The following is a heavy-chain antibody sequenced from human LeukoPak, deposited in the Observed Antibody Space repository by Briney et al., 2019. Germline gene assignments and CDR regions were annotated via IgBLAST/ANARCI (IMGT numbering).Heavy chain of an antibody. CDR1: GFTFSSYA. V-gene: IGHV3-23*01. D-gene: IGHD1-26*01. J-gene: IGHJ4*02. Sequence: GGSLRLSCTASGFTFSSYAMSWVRQAPGKGLEWVSAISGSGGSTYYADSVKGRFTISRDNSKNTLYLQMNSLRAEDTAVYYCAKDQWELLGYFDYWGQGTLVTVSS. CDR3: AKDQWELLGYFDY. CDR2: ISGSGGST.